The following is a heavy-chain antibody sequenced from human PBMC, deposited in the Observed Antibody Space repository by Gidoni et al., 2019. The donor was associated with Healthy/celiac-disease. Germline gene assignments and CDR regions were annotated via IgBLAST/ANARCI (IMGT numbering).Heavy chain of an antibody. CDR1: GFTFSSYA. Sequence: QVQLVESVGGVVQPGRSLSLSCAASGFTFSSYAMHWVRQAPGKGLEWVAVISYDGSNKYYADSVKGRFTISRDNSKNTLYLQMNSLRAEDTAVYYCARGRASARWLNAFDIWGQGTMVTVSS. D-gene: IGHD6-19*01. CDR2: ISYDGSNK. CDR3: ARGRASARWLNAFDI. J-gene: IGHJ3*02. V-gene: IGHV3-30-3*01.